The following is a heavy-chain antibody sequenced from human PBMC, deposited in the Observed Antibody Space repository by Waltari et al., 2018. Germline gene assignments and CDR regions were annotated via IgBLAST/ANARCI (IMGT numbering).Heavy chain of an antibody. CDR1: GYSFPAYP. Sequence: QVQLVQSGTEVKKPGASVTVSCQASGYSFPAYPLHWVRQNPGQGLEWLGWINPKNGDTGYAQNFLGRVTMTRDTSINTVYMDLSGRRSDDTAVFYCARDPGPIVGAPDYWGQGTLVTVSS. J-gene: IGHJ4*02. V-gene: IGHV1-2*02. CDR3: ARDPGPIVGAPDY. D-gene: IGHD1-26*01. CDR2: INPKNGDT.